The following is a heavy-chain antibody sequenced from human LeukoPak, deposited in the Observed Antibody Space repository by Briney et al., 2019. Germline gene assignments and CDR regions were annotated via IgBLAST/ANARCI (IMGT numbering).Heavy chain of an antibody. CDR3: ARGKPRQGRYYYYYYMDV. Sequence: GASVKVSCKASGYTFTSYDINWVRQATGQGLEWMGWMNPNSGNTGYAQKFQGRVTITRNTSISTAYMELSSLRSEDTAVYYCARGKPRQGRYYYYYYMDVWGKGTTVTVSS. CDR1: GYTFTSYD. J-gene: IGHJ6*03. V-gene: IGHV1-8*03. CDR2: MNPNSGNT.